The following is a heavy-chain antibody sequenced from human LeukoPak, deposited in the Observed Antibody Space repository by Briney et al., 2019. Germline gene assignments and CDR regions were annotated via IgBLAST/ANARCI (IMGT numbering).Heavy chain of an antibody. D-gene: IGHD4-11*01. CDR1: GGTLSSYS. V-gene: IGHV1-69*05. Sequence: SVKVSCKASGGTLSSYSINWVRQAPGQGLEWMGGIIPVSSVTEYAQKFQGRVTITTDESTSTTYMELSSLRSDDTAVYYCAREDFTNYLNNAFDIWGQGTMVTVSS. J-gene: IGHJ3*02. CDR2: IIPVSSVT. CDR3: AREDFTNYLNNAFDI.